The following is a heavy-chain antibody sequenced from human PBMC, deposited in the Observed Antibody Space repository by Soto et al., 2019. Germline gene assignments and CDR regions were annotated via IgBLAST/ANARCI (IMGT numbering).Heavy chain of an antibody. D-gene: IGHD2-15*01. Sequence: GGSLRLSCAASGFTFSSYAMSWVRQAPGKGLEWVSAISGSGGSTYYADSVKGRFTISRDNSKNTLYLQMNSLRAEDTAVYYCAKDTCSGGSCYWGDDDAFDIWGQGTMVTVSS. CDR3: AKDTCSGGSCYWGDDDAFDI. CDR2: ISGSGGST. V-gene: IGHV3-23*01. CDR1: GFTFSSYA. J-gene: IGHJ3*02.